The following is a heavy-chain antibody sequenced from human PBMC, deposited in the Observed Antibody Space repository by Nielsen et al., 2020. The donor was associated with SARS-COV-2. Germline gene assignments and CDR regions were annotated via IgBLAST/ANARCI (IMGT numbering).Heavy chain of an antibody. CDR3: ARGNKGRGSGWYYYYMDV. Sequence: GESLKISCAASGFTFSSYSMNWVRQAPGKGPEWVSYISSSSSTIYYADSVKGRFTISRDNAKNSLYLQMNSLRAEDTAVYYCARGNKGRGSGWYYYYMDVWGKGTTVTVSS. D-gene: IGHD6-19*01. J-gene: IGHJ6*03. CDR1: GFTFSSYS. CDR2: ISSSSSTI. V-gene: IGHV3-48*01.